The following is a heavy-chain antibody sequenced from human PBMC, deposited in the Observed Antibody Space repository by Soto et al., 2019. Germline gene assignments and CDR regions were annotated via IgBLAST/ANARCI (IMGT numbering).Heavy chain of an antibody. V-gene: IGHV1-18*04. CDR1: GYTLTDHG. Sequence: QVPLVQSGPEVKEPGASVKVSCKTSGYTLTDHGISWVRQAPGQGLEWMGWINPSNANTVYGEKVQGRVTMTTDTTRPIQMEPACPNNHHTGQGYCGIELTNPSCFSKNRPPGGWFGPWGPGTLLTVSS. J-gene: IGHJ5*02. CDR3: GIELTNPSCFSKNRPPGGWFGP. CDR2: INPSNANT. D-gene: IGHD4-4*01.